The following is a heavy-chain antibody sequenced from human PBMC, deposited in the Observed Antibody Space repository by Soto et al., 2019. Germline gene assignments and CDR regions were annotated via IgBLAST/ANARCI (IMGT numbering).Heavy chain of an antibody. CDR3: AQPPIYTAATRGGTFDY. V-gene: IGHV2-5*02. D-gene: IGHD1-26*01. J-gene: IGHJ4*02. CDR1: GFSLSTSGVG. CDR2: IYWDDDE. Sequence: QITLKESGPTLVIPTQTLTLTCTFSGFSLSTSGVGVGWIRQPPGKALECLGLIYWDDDERYSPSLESRLTITRDTSKNQVVLTMTKMDPVDTATYYCAQPPIYTAATRGGTFDYWGQGILVTVSS.